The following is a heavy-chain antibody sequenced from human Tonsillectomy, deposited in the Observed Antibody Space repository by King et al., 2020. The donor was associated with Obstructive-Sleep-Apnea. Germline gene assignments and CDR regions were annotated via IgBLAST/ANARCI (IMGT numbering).Heavy chain of an antibody. CDR1: GFTFSGYN. Sequence: VQLVESGGGLVQPGGSLRLSCAASGFTFSGYNMNWVRQAPGKGLEWVSYISSSSSTIYYADSVKGRFTISRDNAKNSLYLQMNSLRAEDTAVYYCARELVPVAFDIWGQGTMVTVSS. CDR3: ARELVPVAFDI. CDR2: ISSSSSTI. V-gene: IGHV3-48*04. D-gene: IGHD6-13*01. J-gene: IGHJ3*02.